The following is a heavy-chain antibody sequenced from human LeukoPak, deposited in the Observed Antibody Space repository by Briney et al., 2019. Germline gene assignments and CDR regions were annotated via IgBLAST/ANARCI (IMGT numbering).Heavy chain of an antibody. V-gene: IGHV1-18*01. J-gene: IGHJ4*02. CDR1: GYTFSSSG. Sequence: ASVKVSCKASGYTFSSSGISWVRQAPGQGLEWMGWISPYNDDTRYEQTLQGRVTMTTDTSTSTVYMELRSLRSGDTAVYYCARSGSGYNPIDFWGQGTRVTVSP. D-gene: IGHD5-12*01. CDR3: ARSGSGYNPIDF. CDR2: ISPYNDDT.